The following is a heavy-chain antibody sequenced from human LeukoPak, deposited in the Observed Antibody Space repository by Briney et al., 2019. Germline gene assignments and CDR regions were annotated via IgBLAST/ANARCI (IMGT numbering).Heavy chain of an antibody. D-gene: IGHD3-10*01. CDR1: GYTFTSYA. CDR3: ARDRTVWFGESYKKDAFDI. V-gene: IGHV1-3*01. J-gene: IGHJ3*02. Sequence: ASVKVSCKASGYTFTSYAMHWVRQAPGQRLEWMGWINAGNGNTKYSQEFQGRVTITRDTSASTAYMELRSLRSDDTAVYYCARDRTVWFGESYKKDAFDIWGQGTMVTVSS. CDR2: INAGNGNT.